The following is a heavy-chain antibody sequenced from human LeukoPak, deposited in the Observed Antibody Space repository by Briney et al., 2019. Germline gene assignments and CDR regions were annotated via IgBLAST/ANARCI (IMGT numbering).Heavy chain of an antibody. J-gene: IGHJ6*02. CDR2: MNQDGSAK. CDR3: ATYTHWVAGDV. D-gene: IGHD3-16*01. Sequence: QSGGSLRLSCAASGFTFSDSWMSWVRQAPGKGLEWVANMNQDGSAKGYVDSVKGRFTISRDNARNSLYLQMGSLRPEDTAVYYCATYTHWVAGDVWGQGTTVTVSS. CDR1: GFTFSDSW. V-gene: IGHV3-7*01.